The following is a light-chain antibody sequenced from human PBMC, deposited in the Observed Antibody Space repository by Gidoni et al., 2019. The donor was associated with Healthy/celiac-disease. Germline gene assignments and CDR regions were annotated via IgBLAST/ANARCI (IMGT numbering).Light chain of an antibody. CDR2: GPS. Sequence: EIVMTQSPATLSVSPGERATLSCRASQSVSSNLAWYQQKPCQAPRLLIYGPSTRATGIPARFSGSGSGTEFTLTISSLQSEDFAVYYCQQYNNWPPWTFGQGTKVEIK. J-gene: IGKJ1*01. CDR1: QSVSSN. V-gene: IGKV3-15*01. CDR3: QQYNNWPPWT.